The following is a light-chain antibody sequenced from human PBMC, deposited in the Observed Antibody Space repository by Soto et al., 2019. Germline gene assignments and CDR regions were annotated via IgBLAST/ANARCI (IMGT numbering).Light chain of an antibody. CDR3: QQYNNLWT. V-gene: IGKV3-15*01. J-gene: IGKJ1*01. Sequence: EIVMTQSPATLSVSQGERATLSCRTSQSVSINLAWYQQIPGQAPRLLIYRASTRATGIPARFSGSGSGTEFTLIISSLQSEDFAVYYCQQYNNLWTFGQGTKVEIK. CDR1: QSVSIN. CDR2: RAS.